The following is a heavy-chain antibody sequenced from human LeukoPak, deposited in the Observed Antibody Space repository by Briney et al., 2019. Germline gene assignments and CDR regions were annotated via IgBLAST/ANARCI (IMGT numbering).Heavy chain of an antibody. CDR2: IYYSGST. CDR1: GGSISSYY. J-gene: IGHJ4*02. Sequence: KASETLSLTCTVSGGSISSYYWSWIRQPPGKGLEWIGYIYYSGSTNYNPSLKSRVTISVDTSKNQFSLKLSSVTAADTAVYHCARVVKAEFDYWGQGTLVTVSS. CDR3: ARVVKAEFDY. V-gene: IGHV4-59*01. D-gene: IGHD2-21*01.